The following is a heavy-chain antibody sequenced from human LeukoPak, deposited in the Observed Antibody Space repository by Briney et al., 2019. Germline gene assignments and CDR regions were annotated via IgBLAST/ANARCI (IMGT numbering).Heavy chain of an antibody. D-gene: IGHD1-26*01. J-gene: IGHJ4*02. V-gene: IGHV3-30*18. CDR2: ISYDGSNK. Sequence: GGSLRLSCAASGFTFSSYGMHWVRQAPGKGLEGVAVISYDGSNKYYADSVKGRFTISGDNSKNTLYLQMNSLRAEDTAVYYCAKDNRYSGSYLPFDYWGQGTLVTVSS. CDR3: AKDNRYSGSYLPFDY. CDR1: GFTFSSYG.